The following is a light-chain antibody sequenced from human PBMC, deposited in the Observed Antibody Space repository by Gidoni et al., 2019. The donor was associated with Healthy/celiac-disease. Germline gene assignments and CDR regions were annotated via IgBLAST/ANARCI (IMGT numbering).Light chain of an antibody. J-gene: IGLJ1*01. V-gene: IGLV1-44*01. Sequence: QSVLTQPPSASGTPGQRVTISCSGSISNIGSNTVNWYQQLPGTAPKLLIYSNNQRPSGVPDRFSGSKSGTSASLAISGLQSEDEADYYCAAWDDSLNAPYVFGTGTKVTVL. CDR3: AAWDDSLNAPYV. CDR2: SNN. CDR1: ISNIGSNT.